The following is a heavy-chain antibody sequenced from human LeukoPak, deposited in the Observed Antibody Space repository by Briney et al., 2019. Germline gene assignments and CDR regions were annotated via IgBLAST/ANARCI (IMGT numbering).Heavy chain of an antibody. CDR1: GFTFSDYY. Sequence: GGSLRLSCAASGFTFSDYYMTWIRQAPGKGLEWVSYISNSGSTMYYADSVKGRFSISRDNAKNSLYLQMNSLRVEDTVVYYCASPRLRNWRSDYWGQGTLVTVSS. CDR2: ISNSGSTM. CDR3: ASPRLRNWRSDY. V-gene: IGHV3-11*01. D-gene: IGHD1-1*01. J-gene: IGHJ4*02.